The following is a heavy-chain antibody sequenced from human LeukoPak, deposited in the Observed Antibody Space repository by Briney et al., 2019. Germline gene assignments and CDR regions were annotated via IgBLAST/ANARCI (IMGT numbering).Heavy chain of an antibody. V-gene: IGHV1-8*01. CDR3: ARGKSSSWYNWFDP. Sequence: ASVKVSCKASGYTFTSYDINWVRQATGQGLEWMGWMNPNSGNTGYAQKFQGRVTMTRDTSISTAYMELSSLRSEDTAVYYCARGKSSSWYNWFDPWGQGTLVTVSS. CDR2: MNPNSGNT. J-gene: IGHJ5*02. D-gene: IGHD6-13*01. CDR1: GYTFTSYD.